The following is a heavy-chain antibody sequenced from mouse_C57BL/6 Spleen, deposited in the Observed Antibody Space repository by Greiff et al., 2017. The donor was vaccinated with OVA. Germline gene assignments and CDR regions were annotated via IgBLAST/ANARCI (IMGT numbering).Heavy chain of an antibody. CDR2: IDPENGAT. V-gene: IGHV14-4*01. CDR3: TRDSGGFPFAY. J-gene: IGHJ3*01. CDR1: GFNIKDYY. D-gene: IGHD3-3*01. Sequence: VQLQQSGAELVRPGASVKLSCTASGFNIKDYYMHWVKQRPEQGLEWIGWIDPENGATEYASKFQGKATITADTSSNTAYLQLSSLTSEDTAVYYCTRDSGGFPFAYWGQGTLVTVSA.